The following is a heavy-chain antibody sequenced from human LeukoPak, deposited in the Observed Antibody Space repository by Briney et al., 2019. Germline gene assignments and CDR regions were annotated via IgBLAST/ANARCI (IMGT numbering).Heavy chain of an antibody. CDR1: GFTFSTHG. V-gene: IGHV3-48*01. Sequence: GGSLRLSCVASGFTFSTHGMNWARQAPGKGLEWLSYISGSANTIYYSDSVKGRFTISRDNAKNSLYLQMTSLGAEDTAVYYCARKRAVAGIYYLDFWGQGTLLTVSS. J-gene: IGHJ4*02. CDR2: ISGSANTI. D-gene: IGHD6-13*01. CDR3: ARKRAVAGIYYLDF.